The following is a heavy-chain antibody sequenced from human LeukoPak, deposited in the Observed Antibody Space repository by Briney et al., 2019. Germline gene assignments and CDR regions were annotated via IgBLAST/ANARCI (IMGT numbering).Heavy chain of an antibody. CDR1: GGSISSYY. CDR2: IYYSGST. Sequence: SETLSLTCTVFGGSISSYYWSWIRQPPGKGLEWIGYIYYSGSTNYNPSLKRRVTISVDTSKNQFSLKLSSVTAADTAVYYCARADKNYDFWSGYYIDYWGQGTLVTVSS. J-gene: IGHJ4*02. D-gene: IGHD3-3*01. V-gene: IGHV4-59*01. CDR3: ARADKNYDFWSGYYIDY.